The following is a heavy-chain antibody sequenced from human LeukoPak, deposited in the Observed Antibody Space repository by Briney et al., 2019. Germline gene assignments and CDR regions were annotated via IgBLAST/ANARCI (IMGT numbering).Heavy chain of an antibody. CDR1: GFTFDDYG. CDR3: ARASWPLGSYYMDV. J-gene: IGHJ6*03. V-gene: IGHV3-20*04. CDR2: INWNGGST. Sequence: GGSLRLSCAASGFTFDDYGMSWVRPAPGKGLEWVSGINWNGGSTGYADSVKGRFTISRDNAKNSLFLQMNSLRAEDTAVYYCARASWPLGSYYMDVWGKGTTVTISS. D-gene: IGHD3-10*01.